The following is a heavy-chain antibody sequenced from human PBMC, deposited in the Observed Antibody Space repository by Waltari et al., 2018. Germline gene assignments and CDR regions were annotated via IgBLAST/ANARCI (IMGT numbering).Heavy chain of an antibody. D-gene: IGHD6-13*01. Sequence: EVQLVESGGGLVQPGGSLRLSCVVSGITYDDYSLHWVRQAPGKGLEWVSGVSWDSRFIGDADSVKGRCTISRDNAKKSLYLQMNSLKTEDTAVYYCTTTSFVEQQLVLGWDYWGQGTLVTVSS. CDR2: VSWDSRFI. CDR3: TTTSFVEQQLVLGWDY. V-gene: IGHV3-9*01. CDR1: GITYDDYS. J-gene: IGHJ4*02.